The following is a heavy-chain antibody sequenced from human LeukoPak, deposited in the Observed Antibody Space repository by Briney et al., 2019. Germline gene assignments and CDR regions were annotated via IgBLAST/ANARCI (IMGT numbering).Heavy chain of an antibody. CDR2: ISASGTLT. V-gene: IGHV3-48*03. J-gene: IGHJ6*04. CDR3: ARDIAPLYSTAWVYMDV. D-gene: IGHD6-13*01. CDR1: GFSFSSYE. Sequence: GGSLRLSCAASGFSFSSYEMNWVRQAPGKGLEWISDISASGTLTHYADSVEGRFTISRDNAKNSLYLQVNSLRGEDTAVYYCARDIAPLYSTAWVYMDVWGKGTTVTISS.